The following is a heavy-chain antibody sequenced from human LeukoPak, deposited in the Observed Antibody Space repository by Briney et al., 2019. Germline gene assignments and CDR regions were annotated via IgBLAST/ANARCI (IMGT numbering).Heavy chain of an antibody. V-gene: IGHV4-39*01. CDR3: ARHGFYTAMVPFDY. CDR2: IYYSGST. Sequence: SETLSLTCTVSGGSISSSSYYWGWIRQPPGKGLEWIGSIYYSGSTYYNPSLKSRVTISVDTSKNQFSLKLSSVTAADTAVYYCARHGFYTAMVPFDYWGQGTLVTVSS. D-gene: IGHD5-18*01. J-gene: IGHJ4*02. CDR1: GGSISSSSYY.